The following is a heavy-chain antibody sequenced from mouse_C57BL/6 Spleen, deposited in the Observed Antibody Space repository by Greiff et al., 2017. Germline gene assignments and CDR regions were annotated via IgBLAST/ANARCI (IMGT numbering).Heavy chain of an antibody. CDR2: ISYSGST. CDR1: GYSITSDY. Sequence: EVKLQESGPGLAKPSQTLSLTCSVTGYSITSDYWNWIRKFPGNKLEYMGYISYSGSTYYNPSLKSRISITRDTSKNQYYLQLNSVTTEDTATYYCARSPAWLRRDGDWYFDVWGTGTTVTVSS. CDR3: ARSPAWLRRDGDWYFDV. J-gene: IGHJ1*03. D-gene: IGHD2-2*01. V-gene: IGHV3-8*01.